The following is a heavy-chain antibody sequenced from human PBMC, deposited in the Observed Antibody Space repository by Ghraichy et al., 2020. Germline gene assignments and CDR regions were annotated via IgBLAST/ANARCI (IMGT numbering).Heavy chain of an antibody. CDR1: GYTFTGYY. D-gene: IGHD1-14*01. V-gene: IGHV1-2*02. Sequence: ASVKVSCKASGYTFTGYYMHWVRQAPGQGLEWMGWINPNSGGTNYAQKFQGRVTMTRDTSISTAYMELSRLRSDDTAVYYCARDLLTVTPYYYYGMDVWGQGTTVTVSS. J-gene: IGHJ6*02. CDR3: ARDLLTVTPYYYYGMDV. CDR2: INPNSGGT.